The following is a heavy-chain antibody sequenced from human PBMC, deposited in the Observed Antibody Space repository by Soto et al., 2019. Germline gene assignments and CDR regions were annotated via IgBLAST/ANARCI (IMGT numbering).Heavy chain of an antibody. CDR1: GDSVSTYW. CDR3: ARGPGASGTYHYYFDY. D-gene: IGHD3-10*01. V-gene: IGHV4-59*02. CDR2: IYNTGST. Sequence: SETLSLTCTVSGDSVSTYWWSWIRQPPGKGLEWIAYIYNTGSTNYNPSLKSRVTISLDASKNQFSLKLSSVTAADTAVYYCARGPGASGTYHYYFDYWGPGTLVTVSS. J-gene: IGHJ4*02.